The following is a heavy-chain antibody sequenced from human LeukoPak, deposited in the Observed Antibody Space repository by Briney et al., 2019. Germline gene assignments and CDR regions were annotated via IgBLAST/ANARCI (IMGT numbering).Heavy chain of an antibody. CDR2: IYCSGST. CDR3: ARGREVVDY. V-gene: IGHV4-59*01. CDR1: GGSISSYY. J-gene: IGHJ4*02. Sequence: SETLSLTCTVSGGSISSYYWSWIRQPPGKGREWSGYIYCSGSTNYNPSLKSRVTISVDTSKIQFSLKLSSVTAADTAVYYCARGREVVDYWGQGTLATVSS.